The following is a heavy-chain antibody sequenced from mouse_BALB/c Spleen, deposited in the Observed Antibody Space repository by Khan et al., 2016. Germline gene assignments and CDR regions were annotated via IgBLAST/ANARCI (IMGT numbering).Heavy chain of an antibody. V-gene: IGHV1-80*01. CDR1: GYAFSGYW. CDR2: IYPGDGDT. CDR3: ARGTPFAS. J-gene: IGHJ3*01. Sequence: QVQLQQSGAELVRPGSSVKISCKASGYAFSGYWMNWVKQRPGQGLEWIGQIYPGDGDTNYNGKFKGKATLTADKSSSTAYMQLSSLTPEDSAVYFCARGTPFASWGQGTLVTVSA. D-gene: IGHD2-14*01.